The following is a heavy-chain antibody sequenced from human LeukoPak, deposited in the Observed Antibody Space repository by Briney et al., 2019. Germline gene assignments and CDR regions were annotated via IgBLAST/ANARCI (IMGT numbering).Heavy chain of an antibody. J-gene: IGHJ4*02. CDR2: INHSGST. CDR1: GGSFSGYY. Sequence: SETLSLTCAVYGGSFSGYYWSWIRQPPGKGLEWVGEINHSGSTNYNPSLKSRVTISVDTSKNQFSLKLSSVTAADTAVYYCARGAPYYDFWSGYSQDKFDYWGQGTLVTVSS. D-gene: IGHD3-3*01. CDR3: ARGAPYYDFWSGYSQDKFDY. V-gene: IGHV4-34*01.